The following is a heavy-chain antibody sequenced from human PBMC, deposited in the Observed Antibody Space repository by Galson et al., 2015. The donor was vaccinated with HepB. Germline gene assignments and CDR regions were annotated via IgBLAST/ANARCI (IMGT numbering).Heavy chain of an antibody. V-gene: IGHV3-64D*06. J-gene: IGHJ4*02. D-gene: IGHD3-3*01. CDR1: GFTFSSYA. CDR2: ISSNGGST. Sequence: SLRLSCAASGFTFSSYAMHWVRQAPGKGLEYVSAISSNGGSTYYADSVKGRFTISRDDSKNTLYLQMSSLRAEDTAVYYCVKEREIYDFWSGYEFDYWGQGTLVTVSS. CDR3: VKEREIYDFWSGYEFDY.